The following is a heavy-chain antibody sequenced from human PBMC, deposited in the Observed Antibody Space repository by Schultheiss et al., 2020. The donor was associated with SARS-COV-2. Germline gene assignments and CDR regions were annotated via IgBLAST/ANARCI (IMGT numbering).Heavy chain of an antibody. Sequence: SVKVSCKASGGTFSSYAISWVRQAPGQGLEWMGGIIPIFGTANYAQKFQGRVTITADESTSTAYMELSSLRSEDTAVYYCARVNEYCSGGSCYPHYYGMDVWGQGTTVTVSS. CDR2: IIPIFGTA. V-gene: IGHV1-69*13. D-gene: IGHD2-15*01. J-gene: IGHJ6*02. CDR1: GGTFSSYA. CDR3: ARVNEYCSGGSCYPHYYGMDV.